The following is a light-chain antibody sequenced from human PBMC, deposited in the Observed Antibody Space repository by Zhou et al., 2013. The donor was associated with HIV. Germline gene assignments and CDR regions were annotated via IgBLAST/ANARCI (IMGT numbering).Light chain of an antibody. Sequence: DIRMTQSPSSLSASTGDRVTITCRASQSISSWLAWYQQKPGKAPKLLIYKASTLQSGVPSRFSGSGSGTEFSLTINSLQPDDFATYYCQQYNSYSRTFGQGTKVEIK. J-gene: IGKJ1*01. CDR3: QQYNSYSRT. CDR1: QSISSW. V-gene: IGKV1-5*03. CDR2: KAS.